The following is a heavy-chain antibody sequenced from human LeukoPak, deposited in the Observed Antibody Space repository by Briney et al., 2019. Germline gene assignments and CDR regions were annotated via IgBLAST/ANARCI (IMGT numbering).Heavy chain of an antibody. CDR1: GGSISSYY. Sequence: SETLSLTCTVSGGSISSYYWSWIRQPPGKGLEWIGYIYYSGSTNYNPSLKSRVTISVDTSKNQFSLKLSSVTAADTAVYYCARDRGRRYSYGYYFDYWGQGTLVTVSS. CDR3: ARDRGRRYSYGYYFDY. CDR2: IYYSGST. V-gene: IGHV4-59*01. D-gene: IGHD5-18*01. J-gene: IGHJ4*02.